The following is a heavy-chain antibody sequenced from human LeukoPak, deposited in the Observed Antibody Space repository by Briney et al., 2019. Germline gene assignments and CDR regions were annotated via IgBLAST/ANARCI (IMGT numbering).Heavy chain of an antibody. D-gene: IGHD2-2*01. CDR3: NVGQGPTSPRQPNWYFDL. V-gene: IGHV3-66*01. Sequence: AGGSLRLSCAASGFTVSSTYMTWVRQAPGKGLEWVSIIYIDGTTYYADSVKGRFTISRDNAKNSLYLQMNSLRAEDTAVYYCNVGQGPTSPRQPNWYFDLWGRGTLVTVSS. CDR2: IYIDGTT. CDR1: GFTVSSTY. J-gene: IGHJ2*01.